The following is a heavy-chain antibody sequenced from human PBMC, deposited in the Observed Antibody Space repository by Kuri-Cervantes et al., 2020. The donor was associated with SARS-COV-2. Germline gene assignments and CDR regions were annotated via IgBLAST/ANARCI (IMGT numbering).Heavy chain of an antibody. CDR1: GASITHHY. CDR3: AGASFGLVGACDY. D-gene: IGHD3/OR15-3a*01. CDR2: VHNSGST. Sequence: SETLSLTCTVSGASITHHYCSWMRQPPGKGLEWIGYVHNSGSTSFSPSLRSRVTMSIDTSMSQFSLKLYSVTAADTAIYYCAGASFGLVGACDYWGHGTLVTVSS. V-gene: IGHV4-59*11. J-gene: IGHJ4*01.